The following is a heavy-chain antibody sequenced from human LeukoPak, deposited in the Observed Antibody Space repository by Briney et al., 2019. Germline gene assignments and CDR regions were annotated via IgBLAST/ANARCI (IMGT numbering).Heavy chain of an antibody. V-gene: IGHV1-18*01. CDR3: ATPGDYYDSSGYYYFQH. J-gene: IGHJ1*01. D-gene: IGHD3-22*01. CDR1: GYTFTSYG. CDR2: MSAYNGNT. Sequence: AAVTVSCKASGYTFTSYGISWVRQAPGQGREWMGWMSAYNGNTNYAQKLQGRVTMTTDTSTSTAYMELRSLRSDDTAVYYCATPGDYYDSSGYYYFQHWGQGTLVTVSS.